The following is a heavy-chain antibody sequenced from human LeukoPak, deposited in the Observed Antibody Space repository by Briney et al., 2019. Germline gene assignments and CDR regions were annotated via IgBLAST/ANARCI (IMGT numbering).Heavy chain of an antibody. J-gene: IGHJ6*03. CDR1: GYTFTSYG. D-gene: IGHD1-7*01. CDR2: ISAYNGNT. V-gene: IGHV1-18*01. Sequence: GASVKVSCKASGYTFTSYGISWVRQAPGQGLEWMGWISAYNGNTNYAQKLQGRVTMTTDTSTSTAYMELRSLRSDDTAVYYCARGSLELDRKRVRYYYYYMDVWGKGTTVTVSS. CDR3: ARGSLELDRKRVRYYYYYMDV.